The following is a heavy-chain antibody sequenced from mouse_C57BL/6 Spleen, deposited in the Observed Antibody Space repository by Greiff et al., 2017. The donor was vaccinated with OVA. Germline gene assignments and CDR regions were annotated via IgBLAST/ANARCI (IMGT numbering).Heavy chain of an antibody. CDR1: GYTFTSYW. CDR2: IHPNSGST. Sequence: QVQLQQPGAELVKPGASVKLSCKASGYTFTSYWMHWVKQRPGQGLEWIGMIHPNSGSTNYNEKFKSKATLTVDKSSSTAYMQLSSLTSEDSAVYYCAREATNWDGKAWFAYWGQGTLVTVSA. V-gene: IGHV1-64*01. D-gene: IGHD4-1*01. CDR3: AREATNWDGKAWFAY. J-gene: IGHJ3*01.